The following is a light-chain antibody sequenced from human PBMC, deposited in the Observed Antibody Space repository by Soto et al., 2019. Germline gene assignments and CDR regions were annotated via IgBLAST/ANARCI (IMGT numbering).Light chain of an antibody. Sequence: VVLTQSPATLSLSPGERATLSCRASENVRTFVDWYQQKPGQAPRLLIYGASNRATGIPDRFSGSGSGTDFTLTISRLEPEDFAVYYCQHYGSSWTFGQGTKVDIK. CDR3: QHYGSSWT. J-gene: IGKJ1*01. CDR2: GAS. CDR1: ENVRTF. V-gene: IGKV3-20*01.